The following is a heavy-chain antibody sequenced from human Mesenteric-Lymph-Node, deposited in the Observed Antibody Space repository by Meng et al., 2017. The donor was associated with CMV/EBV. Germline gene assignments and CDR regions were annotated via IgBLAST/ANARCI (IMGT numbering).Heavy chain of an antibody. CDR2: IIPILDIA. Sequence: SVKVSCKASGGTFSSYAITWVRQAPGQGLEWMGGIIPILDIANYAQNFQGRVTITADKSTSTAYMDLRSLRSDDTAVYYCATDSRSIHSGSHYYFDYWGQGTLVTVSS. D-gene: IGHD1-26*01. V-gene: IGHV1-69*10. CDR3: ATDSRSIHSGSHYYFDY. CDR1: GGTFSSYA. J-gene: IGHJ4*02.